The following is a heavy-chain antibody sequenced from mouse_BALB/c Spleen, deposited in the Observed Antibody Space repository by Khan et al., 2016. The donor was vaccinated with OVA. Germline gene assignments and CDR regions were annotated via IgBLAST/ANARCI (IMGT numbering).Heavy chain of an antibody. J-gene: IGHJ3*01. D-gene: IGHD2-4*01. Sequence: EVQLQESGPGLVKPSQSLSLTCTVTGYSITSDYAWNWIRHFPGNKLAWMGYISYSGSTSYNPSLKSRISITRDTSKNQFFLQLSSVTTEDTATXYCARSRGYDYDAWFAFWGQGTLVTVSA. V-gene: IGHV3-2*02. CDR1: GYSITSDYA. CDR2: ISYSGST. CDR3: ARSRGYDYDAWFAF.